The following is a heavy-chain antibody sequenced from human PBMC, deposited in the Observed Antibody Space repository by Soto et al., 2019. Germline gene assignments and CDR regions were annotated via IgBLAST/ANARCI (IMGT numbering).Heavy chain of an antibody. J-gene: IGHJ5*02. CDR3: ARGQRYSSSWYWGLGYWFDP. D-gene: IGHD6-13*01. CDR1: GGSISSSSYY. Sequence: PSETLSLTCTVSGGSISSSSYYWGWIRQSPGKGLEWIGSIYYSGSTYYNPSLKSRVTISVDTSKNQFSLKLSSVTAADTAVYYCARGQRYSSSWYWGLGYWFDPWGQGTLVTAPQ. V-gene: IGHV4-39*01. CDR2: IYYSGST.